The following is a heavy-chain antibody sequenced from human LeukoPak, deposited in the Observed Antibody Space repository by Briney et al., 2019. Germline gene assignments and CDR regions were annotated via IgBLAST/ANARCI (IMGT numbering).Heavy chain of an antibody. CDR2: INPNSGGT. CDR1: GYSLTSYW. D-gene: IGHD2-15*01. V-gene: IGHV1-2*02. CDR3: ARAGGYCSGGSCYDWFDP. Sequence: GESLQISCKGSGYSLTSYWIGWVRQAPGQGLEWMGWINPNSGGTNYAQKFQGRVTMTRDTSISTAYMELSRLRSDDTAVYYCARAGGYCSGGSCYDWFDPWGQGTLVTVSP. J-gene: IGHJ5*02.